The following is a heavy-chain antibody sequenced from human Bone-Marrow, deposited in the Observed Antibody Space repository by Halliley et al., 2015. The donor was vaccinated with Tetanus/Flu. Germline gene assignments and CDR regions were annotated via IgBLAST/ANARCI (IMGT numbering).Heavy chain of an antibody. CDR2: ISASGGGT. CDR1: GFTFSNFA. J-gene: IGHJ6*02. Sequence: SLRLSCVASGFTFSNFAMTWVRQPPGKGLEWVSGISASGGGTYYADSVKGRLTISRDNFNNTLYLQINSLRVDDTAIYYCAKDRNPYGLDVWGQGNTVTVS. CDR3: AKDRNPYGLDV. V-gene: IGHV3-23*01.